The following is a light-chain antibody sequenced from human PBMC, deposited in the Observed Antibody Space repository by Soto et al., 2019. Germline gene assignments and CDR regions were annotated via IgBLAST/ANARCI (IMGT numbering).Light chain of an antibody. Sequence: EIVMTQSPATLSVSPGERDTLSCRASQRVSSNLAWYQQKPAQAPRLLIYGASTRSTGIPARFSGSGSVTEFTLTISSLESEDFAVYYCQQYNNWPHTFGQGSKLEIQ. V-gene: IGKV3-15*01. CDR1: QRVSSN. CDR2: GAS. CDR3: QQYNNWPHT. J-gene: IGKJ2*01.